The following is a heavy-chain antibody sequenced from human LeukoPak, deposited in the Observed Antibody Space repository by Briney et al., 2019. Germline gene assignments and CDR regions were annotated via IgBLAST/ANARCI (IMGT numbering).Heavy chain of an antibody. CDR3: SRLRSGYYFDY. D-gene: IGHD3-22*01. V-gene: IGHV3-21*01. Sequence: PGGSLRLSCAASGFTFSSYSMNWVRQAPGKGLEWVSSISSSSSYIYYADSVKGRFTISRDNAKNSLYLEMNSLTDEDTAVYYCSRLRSGYYFDYWGQGILVTVSS. CDR1: GFTFSSYS. CDR2: ISSSSSYI. J-gene: IGHJ4*02.